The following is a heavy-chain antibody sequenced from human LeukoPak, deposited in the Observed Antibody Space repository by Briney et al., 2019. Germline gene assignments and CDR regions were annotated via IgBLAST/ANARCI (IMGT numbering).Heavy chain of an antibody. D-gene: IGHD5-24*01. J-gene: IGHJ4*02. V-gene: IGHV4-59*01. CDR3: ARPAGYNYWYYFDY. CDR1: GGSISTYY. CDR2: IYYSGST. Sequence: SQTLSLTRTVSGGSISTYYWSWIRQPPGKGLEWIGYIYYSGSTNYNPSLKSRVTISVDTSKNQFSLKLSSVTAADTAVYYCARPAGYNYWYYFDYWGQGTLVTVSS.